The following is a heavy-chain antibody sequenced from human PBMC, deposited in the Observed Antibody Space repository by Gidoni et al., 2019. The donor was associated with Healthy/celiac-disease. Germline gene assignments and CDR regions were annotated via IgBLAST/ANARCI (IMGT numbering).Heavy chain of an antibody. CDR2: ISWNSGSI. J-gene: IGHJ3*02. V-gene: IGHV3-9*01. Sequence: EVQLVESGGGLVQPGRSLRLSCAASGFTFDDYAMHWVRQAPGKGLEWVSVISWNSGSIGYADSVKGRFTISRDNAKNSLYLQMNSLRAEDTALYYCAKGSSSWSAIVDAFDIWGQGTMVTVSS. D-gene: IGHD6-13*01. CDR3: AKGSSSWSAIVDAFDI. CDR1: GFTFDDYA.